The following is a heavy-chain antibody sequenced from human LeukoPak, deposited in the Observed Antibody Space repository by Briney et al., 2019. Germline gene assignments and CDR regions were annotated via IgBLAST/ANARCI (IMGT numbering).Heavy chain of an antibody. V-gene: IGHV1-24*01. CDR2: FDPEDGET. J-gene: IGHJ6*02. D-gene: IGHD3-3*01. Sequence: ASVKVSCKVSGYTLTELSMHWVRQAPGKGLVWMGGFDPEDGETIYAQKFQGRVTMTEDTSTDTAYMELSSLRSEDTAVYYCARFGFWSGYSHPYYYYGMDVWGQGTTVTVSS. CDR3: ARFGFWSGYSHPYYYYGMDV. CDR1: GYTLTELS.